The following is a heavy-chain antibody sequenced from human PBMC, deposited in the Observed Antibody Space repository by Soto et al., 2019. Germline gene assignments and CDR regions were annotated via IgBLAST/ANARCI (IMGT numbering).Heavy chain of an antibody. D-gene: IGHD1-26*01. CDR3: ARAWGFYFDY. CDR2: IYYSGST. CDR1: GGSINSYY. J-gene: IGHJ4*02. V-gene: IGHV4-59*01. Sequence: QVQLQESGPGLVKPSETLSLTCTVSGGSINSYYWSWIRQPPGKGLELIGYIYYSGSTNYNPSLKSRVTISVDTSKNQLSLKLSSVTAADTAVYYCARAWGFYFDYWGQGTLVIVSS.